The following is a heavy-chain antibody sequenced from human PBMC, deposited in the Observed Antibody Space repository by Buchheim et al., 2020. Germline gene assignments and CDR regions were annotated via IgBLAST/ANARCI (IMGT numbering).Heavy chain of an antibody. CDR2: IDYSGST. CDR3: ARLEAVAGTEDFDY. CDR1: GGSISSSSYY. D-gene: IGHD6-19*01. Sequence: QLQLQESGPGLVKPSETLSLTCTVSGGSISSSSYYWGWIRQPPGKGLEWIGSIDYSGSTYYNPSLNSRVTISVDTSKNQFSLKLSSVAAADTAVYYCARLEAVAGTEDFDYWGQGTL. J-gene: IGHJ4*02. V-gene: IGHV4-39*01.